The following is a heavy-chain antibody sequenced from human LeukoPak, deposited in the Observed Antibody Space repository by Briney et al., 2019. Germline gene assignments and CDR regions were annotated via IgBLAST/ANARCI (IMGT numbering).Heavy chain of an antibody. D-gene: IGHD7-27*01. CDR2: TYYRSKWYR. CDR3: ARDPLSGDNFGY. Sequence: SQTLSLTCGISGDSVSSNTAAWNWIGQSPSRGLEWLGRTYYRSKWYRDYAASVKSRITINPDTSKNQFSLQLNSVTPDDTAVYYCARDPLSGDNFGYWGQGTLVTVSS. CDR1: GDSVSSNTAA. V-gene: IGHV6-1*01. J-gene: IGHJ4*02.